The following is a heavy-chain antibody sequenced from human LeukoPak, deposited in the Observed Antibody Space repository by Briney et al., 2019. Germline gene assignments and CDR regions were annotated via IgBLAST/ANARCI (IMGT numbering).Heavy chain of an antibody. V-gene: IGHV3-48*03. J-gene: IGHJ4*02. CDR2: ISSSGSSI. CDR1: GFTFSSYE. Sequence: GGSLRLSCAAFGFTFSSYEMNWVRQAPGKGLEWVSYISSSGSSIYYADSVRGRFTISRDNAKNSLYLQMNSLRAEDTAVYYCARASGLSSGWRAFDYWGQGTLVTVSS. D-gene: IGHD6-19*01. CDR3: ARASGLSSGWRAFDY.